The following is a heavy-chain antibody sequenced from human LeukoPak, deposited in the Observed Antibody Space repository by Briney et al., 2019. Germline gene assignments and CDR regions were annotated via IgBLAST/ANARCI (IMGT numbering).Heavy chain of an antibody. V-gene: IGHV4-59*01. CDR3: ARVGTMVRGVIPYYFDY. D-gene: IGHD3-10*01. J-gene: IGHJ4*02. CDR1: GGSISSYH. CDR2: IYYSGST. Sequence: SETLSLTCTVSGGSISSYHWSWIRQPPGKGLEWIGYIYYSGSTNYNPSLKSRVTISVDTSKNQFSLKLSSVTAADTAVYYCARVGTMVRGVIPYYFDYWGQGTLVTVSS.